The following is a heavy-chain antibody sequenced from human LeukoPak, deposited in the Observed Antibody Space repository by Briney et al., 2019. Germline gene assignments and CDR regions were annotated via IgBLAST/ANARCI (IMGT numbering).Heavy chain of an antibody. CDR1: GFTVSSDY. Sequence: GGSLRLSCAASGFTVSSDYITWVSQAPGKGLEWVSVVYSGGETYYAESVKGRFTVSRDNSKNTVYLQMNSLRAEDTAVYFCARGGIAARPSDSWGQGTLVTVSS. J-gene: IGHJ4*02. CDR3: ARGGIAARPSDS. D-gene: IGHD6-6*01. CDR2: VYSGGET. V-gene: IGHV3-66*01.